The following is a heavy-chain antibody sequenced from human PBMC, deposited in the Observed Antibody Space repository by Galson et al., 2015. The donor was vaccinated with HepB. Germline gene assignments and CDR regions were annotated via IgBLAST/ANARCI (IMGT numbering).Heavy chain of an antibody. J-gene: IGHJ4*02. CDR1: GFTFSSYA. Sequence: SLRLSCAASGFTFSSYAMHWVRQAPGKGLEWVAVISYDGSNKYYADSVKGRFTISRDNSKNTLYLQMNSLRAEDTAVYYCAKGGSYDFWSGSDYWGQGTLVTVSS. CDR2: ISYDGSNK. V-gene: IGHV3-30*04. CDR3: AKGGSYDFWSGSDY. D-gene: IGHD3-3*01.